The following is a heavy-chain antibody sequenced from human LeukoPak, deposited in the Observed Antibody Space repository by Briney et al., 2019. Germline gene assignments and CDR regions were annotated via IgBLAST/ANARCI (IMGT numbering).Heavy chain of an antibody. J-gene: IGHJ6*03. CDR3: ARLRSSDFYYYYYYMDV. CDR1: GFTFSSYG. V-gene: IGHV3-53*01. D-gene: IGHD3-22*01. Sequence: SGGSLRLSCAASGFTFSSYGMSWVRQAPGKGLEWVSLIYSGGSTNYADSVKGRFTISRDNSKNTVYLQMNSLRAEDTAVYYCARLRSSDFYYYYYYMDVWGKGTTVTISS. CDR2: IYSGGST.